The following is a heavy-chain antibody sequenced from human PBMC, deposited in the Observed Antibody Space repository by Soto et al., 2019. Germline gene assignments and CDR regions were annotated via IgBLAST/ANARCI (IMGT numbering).Heavy chain of an antibody. CDR2: IYYSGST. CDR3: ARPRTTVDYFDY. Sequence: PSETLSLTCTVSGGSISSGSYYWGWIRQPPGEGREWIGSIYYSGSTYYNPSLKSRVTISVDTSKNQFSLKLSSVTAADTAVYYCARPRTTVDYFDYWGQGTLVTVSS. CDR1: GGSISSGSYY. D-gene: IGHD4-17*01. V-gene: IGHV4-39*01. J-gene: IGHJ4*02.